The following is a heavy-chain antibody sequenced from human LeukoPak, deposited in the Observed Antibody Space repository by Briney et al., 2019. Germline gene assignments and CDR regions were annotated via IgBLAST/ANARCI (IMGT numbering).Heavy chain of an antibody. D-gene: IGHD2-2*01. CDR2: ISSSQRAI. J-gene: IGHJ4*02. Sequence: GGSLRLSCAASGFTFSDFYMSWIRQAPGKGLEWVSLISSSQRAINYGDAVKGRFTTSRDNAKNSLFLQMNSLRAEDTAIYYCAGRASDSYLFYWGQGILVTVSA. CDR1: GFTFSDFY. CDR3: AGRASDSYLFY. V-gene: IGHV3-11*01.